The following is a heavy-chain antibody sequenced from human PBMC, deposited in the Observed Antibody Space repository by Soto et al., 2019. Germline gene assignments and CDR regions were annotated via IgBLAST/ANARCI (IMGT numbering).Heavy chain of an antibody. CDR2: MNPNSGNT. CDR1: GYTFTSYD. CDR3: ARGHSNYATDSYGMDV. Sequence: QVPLVQSGAEVKKPGASVKVSCKASGYTFTSYDINWVRQATGQGLEWMGWMNPNSGNTGYAQKVQGRVTMTRNTSISTAYMELSSLRSEDTAVYYCARGHSNYATDSYGMDVWGQGTTVTVSS. V-gene: IGHV1-8*01. J-gene: IGHJ6*02. D-gene: IGHD4-4*01.